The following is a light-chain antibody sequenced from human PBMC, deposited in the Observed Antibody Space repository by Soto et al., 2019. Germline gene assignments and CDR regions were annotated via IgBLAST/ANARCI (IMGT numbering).Light chain of an antibody. V-gene: IGKV3-20*01. CDR3: QQFGGSPPSWT. CDR1: QSVSSNY. J-gene: IGKJ1*01. Sequence: ETVLTQSPGTLSLSPGERATLSCRASQSVSSNYLAWYQQKPGQAPRLLIYGESTRATGIPDRFSGSGSGTDFPLTVSRREPEDFAVYYCQQFGGSPPSWTFGQGTKVEIK. CDR2: GES.